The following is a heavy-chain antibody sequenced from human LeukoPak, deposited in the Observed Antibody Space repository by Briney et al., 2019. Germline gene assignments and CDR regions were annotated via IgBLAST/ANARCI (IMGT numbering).Heavy chain of an antibody. V-gene: IGHV3-30*02. CDR2: IQNDGSNE. CDR3: ARDLSGYLPFDY. Sequence: GGSLRLSCAASGFTFRSYGMHWVRQAPGKGLEWVAYIQNDGSNEQYADSVKGRFSISRDSSKNILYLQMNSLRAEDTAVHYCARDLSGYLPFDYWGQGTLVTVSS. CDR1: GFTFRSYG. J-gene: IGHJ4*02. D-gene: IGHD5-12*01.